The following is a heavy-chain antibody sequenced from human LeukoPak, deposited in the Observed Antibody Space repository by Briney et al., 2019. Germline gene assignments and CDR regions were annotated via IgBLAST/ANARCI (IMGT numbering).Heavy chain of an antibody. J-gene: IGHJ4*02. Sequence: PGGSLRLSCAASGFTVSSSYMSWVRQAPGKGLEWVANINQDGSEKCYVDSVKGRFTISRDNAKNSLYLQMNSLRAEDTAVYYCARDRYLDYWGQGTLVTVSS. CDR2: INQDGSEK. D-gene: IGHD1-14*01. V-gene: IGHV3-7*01. CDR3: ARDRYLDY. CDR1: GFTVSSSY.